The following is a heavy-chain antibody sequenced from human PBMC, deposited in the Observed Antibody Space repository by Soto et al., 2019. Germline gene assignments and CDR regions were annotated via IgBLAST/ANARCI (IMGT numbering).Heavy chain of an antibody. CDR3: ARALYSSAWRYAFDL. CDR2: ISDYNGDT. V-gene: IGHV1-18*01. J-gene: IGHJ3*01. Sequence: QVQLVQSGAEVKKPGASVKVSCKASGFIFTNYGITWVRQAPGQGLEWMGWISDYNGDTNYAQKLQGRVTMTTDTSNSTAYVEMRSLRSDDTAVYYCARALYSSAWRYAFDLWGQGTKVTVSS. D-gene: IGHD6-19*01. CDR1: GFIFTNYG.